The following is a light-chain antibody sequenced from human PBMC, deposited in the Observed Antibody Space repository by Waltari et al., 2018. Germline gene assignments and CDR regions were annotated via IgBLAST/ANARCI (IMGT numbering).Light chain of an antibody. CDR1: QSVSSR. Sequence: EIVMTQSPATLSLSPGERANLSCRASQSVSSRLAWYQQKPGQAPRLLIYDASSRATGIPDRFSGSGSGTEFTLTISSLEPEDVAVYFCQQESNWSLTFGGGTKVEIK. V-gene: IGKV3D-15*01. CDR3: QQESNWSLT. J-gene: IGKJ4*01. CDR2: DAS.